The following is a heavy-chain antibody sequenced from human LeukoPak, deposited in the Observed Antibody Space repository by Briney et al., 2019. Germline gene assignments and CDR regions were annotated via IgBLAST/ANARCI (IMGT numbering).Heavy chain of an antibody. J-gene: IGHJ5*02. CDR2: INHSGTT. V-gene: IGHV4-34*01. CDR3: ARGSVRGVITSRTNWSDP. Sequence: SETLSLTCAVYGGSFSGYYWRWIRQPPGKGLEWIGEINHSGTTNYNPSRKSRVTISVDTSKNQFSLKLSSVTAADTAVYYCARGSVRGVITSRTNWSDPWGQGTLVTVSS. D-gene: IGHD3-10*01. CDR1: GGSFSGYY.